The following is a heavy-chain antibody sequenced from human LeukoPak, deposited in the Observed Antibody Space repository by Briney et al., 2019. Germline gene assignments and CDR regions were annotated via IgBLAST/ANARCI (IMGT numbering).Heavy chain of an antibody. CDR1: GFTFSSYA. Sequence: SGGSLRLSCAASGFTFSSYAMSWVRRAPGKGLEWVSAISGSGGSTYYADSVKGRFTISRDNSKNTLYLQMNSLRAEDTAVYYCARDRVGATDYFDYWGQGTLVTVSS. D-gene: IGHD1-26*01. V-gene: IGHV3-23*01. J-gene: IGHJ4*02. CDR3: ARDRVGATDYFDY. CDR2: ISGSGGST.